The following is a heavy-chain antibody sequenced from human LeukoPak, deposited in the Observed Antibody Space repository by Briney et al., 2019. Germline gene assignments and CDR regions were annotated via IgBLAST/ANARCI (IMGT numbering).Heavy chain of an antibody. CDR1: GGSISSYY. J-gene: IGHJ4*02. Sequence: PSETLSLTCTVSGGSISSYYWSWIRQPPGKGLERIGYIYYSGSTNYNPSLKSRVTISVDTSKNQFSLKLSSVTAADTAVYYCARGGETSPFDYWGQGTLVTVSS. CDR2: IYYSGST. CDR3: ARGGETSPFDY. V-gene: IGHV4-59*01. D-gene: IGHD1-1*01.